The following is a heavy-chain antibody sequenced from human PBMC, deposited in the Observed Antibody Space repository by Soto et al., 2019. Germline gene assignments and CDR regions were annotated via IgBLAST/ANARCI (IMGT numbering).Heavy chain of an antibody. Sequence: QVQLQESGPGLVKPSQTLSLTCTVSGGSISSGGYYWSWIRQHPGKGLEWIGYIYYSGSTYYNPSLMSRVTIPVDTSKNQFALKLSSVTAADSAVYYCARVEPQLAYYFDYWGQGTLVTVSS. V-gene: IGHV4-31*03. CDR1: GGSISSGGYY. D-gene: IGHD6-13*01. CDR3: ARVEPQLAYYFDY. CDR2: IYYSGST. J-gene: IGHJ4*02.